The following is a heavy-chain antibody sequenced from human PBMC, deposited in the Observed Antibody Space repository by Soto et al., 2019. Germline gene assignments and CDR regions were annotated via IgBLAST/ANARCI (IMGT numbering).Heavy chain of an antibody. CDR3: TTASGRPYWNGDPFDY. Sequence: GGSLRLSCAASGFTFSNCGMNWVRQTPGRGLEWVGRIKSKTDGGTTDYAAPVKGRFTISRDDSKNTLYLQMNSLKTEDTAAYYCTTASGRPYWNGDPFDYWGQGTLVTVSS. CDR2: IKSKTDGGTT. V-gene: IGHV3-15*01. D-gene: IGHD1-1*01. CDR1: GFTFSNCG. J-gene: IGHJ4*02.